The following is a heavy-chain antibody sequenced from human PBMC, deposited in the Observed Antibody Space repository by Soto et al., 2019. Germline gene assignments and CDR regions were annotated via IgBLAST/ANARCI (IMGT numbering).Heavy chain of an antibody. CDR3: ARSPLGYDYVRQTWREVGDSFDI. CDR1: GGSISSSGSY. Sequence: TVSGGSISSSGSYWGWVRQPPGKGLEWIVSFYYTGGTYSTYYNPSLKGRVSFSLDTSKNQFSLHLMSVTAADTAVYYCARSPLGYDYVRQTWREVGDSFDIWGRGTLVTVSS. CDR2: FYYTGGT. V-gene: IGHV4-39*01. J-gene: IGHJ3*02. D-gene: IGHD3-16*01.